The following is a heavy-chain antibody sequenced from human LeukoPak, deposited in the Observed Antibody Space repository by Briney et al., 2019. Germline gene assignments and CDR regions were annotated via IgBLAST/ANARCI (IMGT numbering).Heavy chain of an antibody. CDR2: INHSGST. CDR3: ARKRPASRDLWSGRVTPRKTNYFDF. D-gene: IGHD3-3*01. Sequence: SETLSLTCAVYGGSFSAYFWTWIRQPPGKGLEWLGEINHSGSTNYNPSLKSRVTISADTSKSQFSLNLSSVSAADTAVYYCARKRPASRDLWSGRVTPRKTNYFDFWGQGTLVTVSS. V-gene: IGHV4-34*01. CDR1: GGSFSAYF. J-gene: IGHJ4*02.